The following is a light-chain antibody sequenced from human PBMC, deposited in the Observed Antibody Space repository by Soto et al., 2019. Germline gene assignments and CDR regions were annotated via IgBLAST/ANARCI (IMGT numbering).Light chain of an antibody. CDR3: QQYNSYPLT. CDR1: QSISSW. J-gene: IGKJ4*01. Sequence: DIQMTQSPSTLSASVGDRVTITCRASQSISSWLAWYQQKPGKAPKLLIYKASSLESGVPSRFSGSGSGTEFNLSISSLQPDAFATYYCQQYNSYPLTFGGGTKVEIK. V-gene: IGKV1-5*03. CDR2: KAS.